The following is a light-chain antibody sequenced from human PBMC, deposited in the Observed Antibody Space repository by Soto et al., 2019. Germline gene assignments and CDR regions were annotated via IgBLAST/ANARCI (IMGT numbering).Light chain of an antibody. J-gene: IGKJ4*02. CDR3: QQYNNWLT. CDR1: QSVSSN. CDR2: GAS. V-gene: IGKV3-15*01. Sequence: EIVMTQSPATLSVSPGERANLSCRASQSVSSNLAWYQQKPGQAPRLLIYGASTRATGIPARFSGSGSGAEFILTISSLQSEDFAVYYCQQYNNWLTFGGGTKVDIK.